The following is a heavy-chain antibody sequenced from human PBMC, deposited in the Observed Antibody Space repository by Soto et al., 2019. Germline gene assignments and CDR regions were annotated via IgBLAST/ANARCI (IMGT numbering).Heavy chain of an antibody. CDR2: IFHSGNT. Sequence: SETLSLTCVVSGGSFNANYWTWIRQPPGKGLEWVGEIFHSGNTNYNPSLNSRVTISVDTSRNQFSLKLSSVTAADTAIYYCASARWDYWGHGTLVTVSS. V-gene: IGHV4-34*12. CDR3: ASARWDY. CDR1: GGSFNANY. J-gene: IGHJ4*01.